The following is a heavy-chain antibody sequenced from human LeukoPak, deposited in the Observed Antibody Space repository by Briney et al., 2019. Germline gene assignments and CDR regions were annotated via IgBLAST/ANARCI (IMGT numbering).Heavy chain of an antibody. Sequence: APVKVSCKASGFTFTSSAMQWVRQARGQRLEWIGWIVVGSGNTNYAQKFQERVTITRDMSTSTAYMELSSLRSEDTAVYYCAAARQTYYYDSSGYEDWGQGTLVTVSS. V-gene: IGHV1-58*02. CDR3: AAARQTYYYDSSGYED. CDR1: GFTFTSSA. J-gene: IGHJ4*02. CDR2: IVVGSGNT. D-gene: IGHD3-22*01.